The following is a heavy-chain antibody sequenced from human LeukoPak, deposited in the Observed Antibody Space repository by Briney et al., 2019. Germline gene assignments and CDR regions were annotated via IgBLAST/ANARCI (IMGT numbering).Heavy chain of an antibody. CDR2: ITSDGSST. CDR3: AREAGGRYFDWLLHYYFDY. CDR1: GFTFSSYW. Sequence: GGSLRLSCAASGFTFSSYWMHWVRQAPGKGLVWVSRITSDGSSTSYADSVKGRFTISRDNAKNTLYLQMNSLRAEDTAVYYCAREAGGRYFDWLLHYYFDYWGQGTLVTVSS. D-gene: IGHD3-9*01. V-gene: IGHV3-74*01. J-gene: IGHJ4*02.